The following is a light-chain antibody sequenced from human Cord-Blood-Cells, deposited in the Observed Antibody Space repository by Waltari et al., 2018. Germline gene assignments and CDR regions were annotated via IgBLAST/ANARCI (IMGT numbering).Light chain of an antibody. CDR2: DVS. CDR3: SSYTSSSTFVV. Sequence: QSALTQPASVSGSPGQSITISCTGTSSDDGGYTYVCWYQQHPGKAPKLMIYDVSKRPSGVSNRFSGSKSGNTASLTISGLQAEDEADDYCSSYTSSSTFVVFGGGTKLTVL. V-gene: IGLV2-14*01. CDR1: SSDDGGYTY. J-gene: IGLJ2*01.